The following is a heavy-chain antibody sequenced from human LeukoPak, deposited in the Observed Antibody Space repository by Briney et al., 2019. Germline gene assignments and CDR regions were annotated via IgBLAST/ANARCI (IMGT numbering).Heavy chain of an antibody. CDR2: ISSSSSYI. CDR1: GFTFSSYR. V-gene: IGHV3-21*01. CDR3: ARGSVAARPGY. Sequence: GGSLRLSCAASGFTFSSYRMNWVRQAPGKGLEWVSSISSSSSYIYYADSVKGRFTISRDNAKNSLYLQMNSLRAEDTAVYYCARGSVAARPGYWGQGTLVTVSS. D-gene: IGHD6-6*01. J-gene: IGHJ4*02.